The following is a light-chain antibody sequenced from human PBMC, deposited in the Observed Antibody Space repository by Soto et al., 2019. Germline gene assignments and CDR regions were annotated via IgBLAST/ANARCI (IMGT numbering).Light chain of an antibody. CDR1: QSISTW. CDR3: QQYKSYST. J-gene: IGKJ1*01. Sequence: DIQMTQSPSTLSASVGDRVTITCRASQSISTWLAWYQQKPGKAPKLLIYDASSLESGVPPRFSGSVSGTEFTLTISSLQPDDFATYYCQQYKSYSTFGQGTKVDIK. V-gene: IGKV1-5*01. CDR2: DAS.